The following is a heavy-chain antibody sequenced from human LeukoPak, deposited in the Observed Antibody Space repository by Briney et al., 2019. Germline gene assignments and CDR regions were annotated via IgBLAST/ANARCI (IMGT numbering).Heavy chain of an antibody. CDR1: GGSISSSSYF. CDR3: ARLEGGLPFDYCESRGYFGY. J-gene: IGHJ4*02. Sequence: PSETLSLTCTVSGGSISSSSYFWGWIRQPPGKGLEWIGSIYYSGSTYYNPSLKSRVTIFVDTSKNQFSLKLSSVTVADTAVYYCARLEGGLPFDYCESRGYFGYWGQGTLVTVSS. D-gene: IGHD3-22*01. CDR2: IYYSGST. V-gene: IGHV4-39*01.